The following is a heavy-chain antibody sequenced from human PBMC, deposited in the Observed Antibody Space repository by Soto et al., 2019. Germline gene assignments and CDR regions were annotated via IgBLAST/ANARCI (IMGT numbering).Heavy chain of an antibody. J-gene: IGHJ4*02. D-gene: IGHD6-19*01. Sequence: EVQLLESGGGLVQPGGSLRLSCAASGFTFSNYAMSWVRQAPGKGLEWVSTISGSAGSTYYADSVKGRFTISRDNSKNTLDRQMSSLRAEDTAVYYCAKEEAARGVAGSTNDFWGQGTLLTVSS. CDR3: AKEEAARGVAGSTNDF. V-gene: IGHV3-23*01. CDR1: GFTFSNYA. CDR2: ISGSAGST.